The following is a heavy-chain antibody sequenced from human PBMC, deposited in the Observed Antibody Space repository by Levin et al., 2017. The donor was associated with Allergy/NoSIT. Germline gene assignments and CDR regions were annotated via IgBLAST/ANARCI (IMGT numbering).Heavy chain of an antibody. Sequence: SCAASGFTFSSYAMHWVRQAPGKGLEWVAVISYDGSNKYYADSVKGRFTISRDNSKNTLYLQMNSLRAEDTAVYYCARDLERFGEWTDAFDIWGQGTMVTVSS. CDR2: ISYDGSNK. CDR3: ARDLERFGEWTDAFDI. V-gene: IGHV3-30-3*01. J-gene: IGHJ3*02. CDR1: GFTFSSYA. D-gene: IGHD3-10*01.